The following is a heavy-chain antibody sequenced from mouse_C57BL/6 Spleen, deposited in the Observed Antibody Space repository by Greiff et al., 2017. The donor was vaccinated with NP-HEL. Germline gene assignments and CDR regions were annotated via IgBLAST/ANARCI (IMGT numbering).Heavy chain of an antibody. D-gene: IGHD4-1*01. Sequence: EVMLVESGGGLVKPGGSLKLSCAASGFTFSDYGMHWVRQAPEKGLEWVAYISSGSSTIYYADTVKGRFTISRDNAKNTLFLQMTSLRSEDTAMYYCARRERGTGGYYYAMDYWGQGTSVTVSS. CDR3: ARRERGTGGYYYAMDY. CDR1: GFTFSDYG. J-gene: IGHJ4*01. CDR2: ISSGSSTI. V-gene: IGHV5-17*01.